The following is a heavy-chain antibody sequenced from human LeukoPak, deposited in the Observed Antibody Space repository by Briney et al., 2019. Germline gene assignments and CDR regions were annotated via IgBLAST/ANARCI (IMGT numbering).Heavy chain of an antibody. Sequence: SGTLSLTCAVSGGSISSSNWWSWVRQPPGKGLEWIGEIYHSGSTNYNPSLKSRVTISVDKSKNRFSLKLSSVTAADTAVYYCARGGRYCSGGSCYHVAFDIWGQGTMVTVSS. D-gene: IGHD2-15*01. CDR3: ARGGRYCSGGSCYHVAFDI. CDR1: GGSISSSNW. V-gene: IGHV4-4*02. CDR2: IYHSGST. J-gene: IGHJ3*02.